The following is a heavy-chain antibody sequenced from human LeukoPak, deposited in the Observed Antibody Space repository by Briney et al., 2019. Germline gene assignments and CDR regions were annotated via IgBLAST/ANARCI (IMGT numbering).Heavy chain of an antibody. V-gene: IGHV1-8*01. CDR2: MNPNSGNT. Sequence: ASVKVSCKASGYTFTSYDINWVRQATGRGLEWMGWMNPNSGNTGYAQKFQGRVTMTRNTSISTAYMELSSLRSEDTAVYYCARGRIAARPVRYWFDPWGQGTLVTVSS. CDR3: ARGRIAARPVRYWFDP. J-gene: IGHJ5*02. CDR1: GYTFTSYD. D-gene: IGHD6-6*01.